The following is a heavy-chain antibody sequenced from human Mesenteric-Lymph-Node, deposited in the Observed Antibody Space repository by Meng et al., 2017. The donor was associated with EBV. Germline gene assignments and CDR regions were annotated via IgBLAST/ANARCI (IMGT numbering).Heavy chain of an antibody. J-gene: IGHJ4*02. CDR2: VYYSGSA. D-gene: IGHD1-26*01. V-gene: IGHV4-59*12. Sequence: QVQLQESGPGPVKPSESLSLTCTVSGGSISPYYWSWIRQPPGKGLEWIGDVYYSGSANYNPSLKSRVSISLDTTKSQFSLKMISVTAADTAVYFCARDAGGKFDYWGQGILVTVSS. CDR1: GGSISPYY. CDR3: ARDAGGKFDY.